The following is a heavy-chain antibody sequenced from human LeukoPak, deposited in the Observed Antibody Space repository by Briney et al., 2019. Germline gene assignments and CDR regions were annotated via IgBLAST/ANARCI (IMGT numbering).Heavy chain of an antibody. J-gene: IGHJ4*02. V-gene: IGHV4-39*07. D-gene: IGHD2-15*01. CDR3: AREGYCSGGTCYGWIPIDY. Sequence: SETLSLTCTVSGGSISNINYYWGWIRQPPGKGLEWIGSIYHSGSTYYNPSLKSRVTISVDTSNNQLSLKLNSVTAADTAVYYCAREGYCSGGTCYGWIPIDYWGQGTLVTVSS. CDR2: IYHSGST. CDR1: GGSISNINYY.